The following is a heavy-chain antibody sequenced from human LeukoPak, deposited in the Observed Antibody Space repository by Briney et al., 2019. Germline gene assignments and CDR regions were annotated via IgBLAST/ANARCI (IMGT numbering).Heavy chain of an antibody. D-gene: IGHD5-24*01. CDR2: IIPIFGIA. J-gene: IGHJ4*02. CDR3: ASMEMATITIDY. V-gene: IGHV1-69*04. CDR1: GGTFSSYA. Sequence: SVKVSCKASGGTFSSYAISWVRQAPGQGLEWMGRIIPIFGIANYAQKFQGRVTITADKSTSTAYMELSSLRSEDTAVYYSASMEMATITIDYWGQGTLVTVSS.